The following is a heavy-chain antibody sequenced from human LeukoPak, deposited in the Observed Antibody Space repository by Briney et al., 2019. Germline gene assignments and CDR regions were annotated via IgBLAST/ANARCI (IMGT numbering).Heavy chain of an antibody. CDR1: GGSISSGGYY. D-gene: IGHD4-23*01. CDR3: ARDPLYGGNSGIDY. CDR2: IYYSGST. V-gene: IGHV4-31*03. Sequence: SQTLSLTCTVSGGSISSGGYYWSWIRQHPGKGLEWIGYIYYSGSTYYNPSLKSRVTISVDTSRNQFSLKLSSVTAADTAVYYCARDPLYGGNSGIDYWGQGTLVTVSS. J-gene: IGHJ4*02.